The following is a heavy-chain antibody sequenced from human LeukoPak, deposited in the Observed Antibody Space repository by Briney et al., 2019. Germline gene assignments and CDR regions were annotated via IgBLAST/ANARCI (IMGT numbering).Heavy chain of an antibody. CDR1: GFTFTNYA. V-gene: IGHV3-23*01. CDR3: AKDSGYCSGGSCYSRYYFDY. J-gene: IGHJ4*02. CDR2: ISGSGGST. Sequence: PGGSLRLSCAASGFTFTNYALSWVRQAPGKGLEWVSAISGSGGSTYYADSVKGRFTISRDNSKNTLYLQMHSLRAEDTAVYYCAKDSGYCSGGSCYSRYYFDYWGQGPLVTVS. D-gene: IGHD2-15*01.